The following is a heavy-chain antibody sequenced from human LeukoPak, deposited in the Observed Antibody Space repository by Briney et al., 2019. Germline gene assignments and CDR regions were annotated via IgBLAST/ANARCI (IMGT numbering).Heavy chain of an antibody. D-gene: IGHD3-10*01. CDR2: IYYTGST. CDR1: GDSISSDY. CDR3: ARSGLLWFGELPSPFDP. Sequence: PSETLSLTCAVSGDSISSDYWSWVRQPPGKGLEWIGYIYYTGSTNYNPSLKSRVTISVDTSKNQFSLKLSSVTAADTAVYYCARSGLLWFGELPSPFDPWGQGTLVTVSS. V-gene: IGHV4-59*08. J-gene: IGHJ5*02.